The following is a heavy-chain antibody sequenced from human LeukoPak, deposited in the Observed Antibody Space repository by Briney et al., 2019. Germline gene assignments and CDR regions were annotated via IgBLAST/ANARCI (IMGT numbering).Heavy chain of an antibody. J-gene: IGHJ4*02. CDR3: ATGIVVVITSLYDY. CDR1: GYTLTELS. V-gene: IGHV1-24*01. D-gene: IGHD3-22*01. Sequence: ASVKVSCKVSGYTLTELSMHRVRQAPGKGLEWMGGFDPEDGETIYAQKFQGRVTMTEDTSTDTAYMELSSLRSEDTAVYYCATGIVVVITSLYDYWGQGTLVTVSS. CDR2: FDPEDGET.